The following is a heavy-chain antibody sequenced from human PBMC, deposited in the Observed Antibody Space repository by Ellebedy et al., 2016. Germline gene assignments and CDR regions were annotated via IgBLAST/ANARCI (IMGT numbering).Heavy chain of an antibody. J-gene: IGHJ4*02. CDR1: GFTFDDYA. D-gene: IGHD3-10*01. CDR2: ISWNSAAI. CDR3: AKGTMDYLHH. Sequence: GGSLRLSXAPSGFTFDDYALHWVRQVPGKGLEWVSGISWNSAAIGYGEAVKGRFTISRDSAKNYLYLQMNSLRVEDTALYFCAKGTMDYLHHWGRGTLVTVSS. V-gene: IGHV3-9*01.